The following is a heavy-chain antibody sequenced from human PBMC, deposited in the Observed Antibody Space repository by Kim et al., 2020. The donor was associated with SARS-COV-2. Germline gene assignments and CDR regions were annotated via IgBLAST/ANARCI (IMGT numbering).Heavy chain of an antibody. D-gene: IGHD4-17*01. CDR1: GASISSYY. Sequence: SETLSLTCTVSGASISSYYWSWIRQPPGKGLEWIGYIYYSGSTNYNPSLKSRVTISVDTSKKQFSLKLRSVTAADTAVYYCARHEATVVDGNWFDPWGQG. CDR2: IYYSGST. J-gene: IGHJ5*02. CDR3: ARHEATVVDGNWFDP. V-gene: IGHV4-59*08.